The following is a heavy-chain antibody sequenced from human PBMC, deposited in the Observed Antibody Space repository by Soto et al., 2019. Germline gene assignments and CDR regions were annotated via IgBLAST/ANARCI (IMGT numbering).Heavy chain of an antibody. Sequence: QVQLVQSGAEVKKPGASVKVSCKASGYTFTSYDINWVRQATGQGLEWMGWMNPNSGNTGYAQKFQGRVTMTRNTSIRTAYKGLSSLRSEDTAVYYCASPARNYDFWSGYSFDIWGQGTMVTVSS. V-gene: IGHV1-8*01. D-gene: IGHD3-3*01. J-gene: IGHJ3*02. CDR3: ASPARNYDFWSGYSFDI. CDR2: MNPNSGNT. CDR1: GYTFTSYD.